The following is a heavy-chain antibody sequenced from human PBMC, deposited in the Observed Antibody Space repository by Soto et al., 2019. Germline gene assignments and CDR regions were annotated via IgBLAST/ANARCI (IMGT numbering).Heavy chain of an antibody. D-gene: IGHD6-25*01. V-gene: IGHV4-34*01. CDR3: ARQDTRLGIAAIDY. CDR2: INQSGGT. J-gene: IGHJ4*02. CDR1: GGSFSAYY. Sequence: SETLSLTCGVYGGSFSAYYWSWIRQSPGKGLEWIGEINQSGGTNYNPSLKSRVTISVDTSKNQFSLRLSSVSAADTAVYYCARQDTRLGIAAIDYWGQGTLVTVSS.